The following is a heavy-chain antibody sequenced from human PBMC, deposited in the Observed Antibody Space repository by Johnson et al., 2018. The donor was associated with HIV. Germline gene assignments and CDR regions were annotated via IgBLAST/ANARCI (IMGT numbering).Heavy chain of an antibody. D-gene: IGHD4-11*01. J-gene: IGHJ3*02. CDR1: AFSVSSNY. CDR3: ASSTVMMTDDAFDI. Sequence: VQLVESGGGVVQPGGSLRLSCAVSAFSVSSNYMSWVRQAPGRGLEWVSAISHNGGDDVATYYADSVEGRFTSPRDNAKNSMYLQMNTLNAEDTAVYYCASSTVMMTDDAFDIWGQGTVVTVSP. V-gene: IGHV3-23*04. CDR2: ISHNGGDDVAT.